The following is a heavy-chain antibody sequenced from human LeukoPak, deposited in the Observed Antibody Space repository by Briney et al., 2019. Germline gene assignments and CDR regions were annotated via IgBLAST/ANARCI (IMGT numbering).Heavy chain of an antibody. J-gene: IGHJ4*02. V-gene: IGHV1-69*04. D-gene: IGHD3-22*01. CDR1: GYTFTGYY. CDR2: IIPILGIA. Sequence: SVKVSCKASGYTFTGYYMHWVRQAPGQGLEWMGRIIPILGIANYAQKFQGRVTITADKSTSTAYMELSSLRSEDTAVYYCARDVRSMGYYDSTPPDYWGQGTLVTVSS. CDR3: ARDVRSMGYYDSTPPDY.